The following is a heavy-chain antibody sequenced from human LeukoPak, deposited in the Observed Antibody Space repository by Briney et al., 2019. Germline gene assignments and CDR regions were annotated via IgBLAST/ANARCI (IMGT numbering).Heavy chain of an antibody. CDR3: AREYGSSSRSDY. V-gene: IGHV1-2*02. J-gene: IGHJ4*02. CDR1: GYTFTGYY. Sequence: ASVKVSCKASGYTFTGYYMHWVRQAPGQGLDWMGWINPNSGGTNYAQKFQGRVTMTRDTSISTAYMGLSRLRSDDTAVYYCAREYGSSSRSDYWGQGTLVTVSS. CDR2: INPNSGGT. D-gene: IGHD6-6*01.